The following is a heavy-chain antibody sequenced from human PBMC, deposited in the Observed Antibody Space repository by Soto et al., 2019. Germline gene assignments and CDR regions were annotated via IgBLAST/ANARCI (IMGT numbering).Heavy chain of an antibody. CDR1: GFTFSSYG. CDR3: AKVRSAYYDFWSGLPEGDH. CDR2: ISYDGSNK. D-gene: IGHD3-3*01. J-gene: IGHJ4*02. Sequence: QVQLVESGGGVVQPGRSLRLSCAASGFTFSSYGMHWVRQAPGKGLEWVAVISYDGSNKYYADSVKGRFTISRDNSKNTLYVQMNSLRAEDRAVYYCAKVRSAYYDFWSGLPEGDHRGQGTLGTVSS. V-gene: IGHV3-30*18.